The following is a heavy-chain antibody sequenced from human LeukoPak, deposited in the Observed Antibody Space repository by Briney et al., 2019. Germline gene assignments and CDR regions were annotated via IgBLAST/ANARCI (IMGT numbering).Heavy chain of an antibody. CDR1: GFTFSYYN. V-gene: IGHV3-21*04. Sequence: GSLRLSCAASGFTFSYYNMNWVRQAPGQGLEWVSSISSSDTYIYHADSVKGRFTISRDNTKNSLYLQMNSLRAEDTAVYYCAKGLPPLLWFGEFDYWGQGTLVTVSS. CDR2: ISSSDTYI. D-gene: IGHD3-10*01. J-gene: IGHJ4*02. CDR3: AKGLPPLLWFGEFDY.